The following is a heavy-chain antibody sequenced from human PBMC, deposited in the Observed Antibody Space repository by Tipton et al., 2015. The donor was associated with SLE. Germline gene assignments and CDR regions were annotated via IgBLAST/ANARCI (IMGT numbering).Heavy chain of an antibody. Sequence: QSGAEVKKPGAAVKVSCKASGYTFTNYYIHWVRQAPGQGLEWMGWISPNGGATSYAQNFQGRVTMTRDTSISTAYMELTRLTSDDTALYYCARERRLMGPGADWGFDLWGRGTLVTVSS. CDR1: GYTFTNYY. V-gene: IGHV1-2*02. D-gene: IGHD2-8*01. CDR2: ISPNGGAT. J-gene: IGHJ2*01. CDR3: ARERRLMGPGADWGFDL.